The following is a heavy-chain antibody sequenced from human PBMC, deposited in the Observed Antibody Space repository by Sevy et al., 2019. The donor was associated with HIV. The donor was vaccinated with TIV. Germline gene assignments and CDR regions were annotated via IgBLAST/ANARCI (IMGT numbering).Heavy chain of an antibody. CDR1: GFTFSNYA. CDR3: ARGGYYYDNAAYYALDS. J-gene: IGHJ4*02. CDR2: IWSDGAYQ. D-gene: IGHD3-22*01. V-gene: IGHV3-33*01. Sequence: GGSLRLSCAATGFTFSNYAMHWVRQAPGKGLEWVAIIWSDGAYQYHGDSVKGRFTISRDNSKNTLYLQMNNVRVEDTAVYYCARGGYYYDNAAYYALDSWGQGTPVTVSS.